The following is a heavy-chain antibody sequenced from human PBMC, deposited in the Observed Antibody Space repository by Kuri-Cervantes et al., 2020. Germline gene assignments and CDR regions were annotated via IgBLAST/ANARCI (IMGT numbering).Heavy chain of an antibody. D-gene: IGHD6-19*01. CDR3: AKAGRGLVHHYFDY. CDR2: MSFDGSNK. J-gene: IGHJ4*02. Sequence: GESLKISCAASGFTFNTYAMHWVRQAPGKGLEWVAVMSFDGSNKYYADSVKGRFTISRDNSKNTLYLQMNNLRAEDTALYYCAKAGRGLVHHYFDYWGQGTLVTVSS. V-gene: IGHV3-30*01. CDR1: GFTFNTYA.